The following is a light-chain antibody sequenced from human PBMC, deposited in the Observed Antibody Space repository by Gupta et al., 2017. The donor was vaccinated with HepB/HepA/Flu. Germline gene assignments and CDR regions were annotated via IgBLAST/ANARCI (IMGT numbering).Light chain of an antibody. V-gene: IGKV2-24*01. Sequence: VMTQTSLSSPVTPGQTASIPCRPSQRPVHSNGNTYLSWLHQSPGQPPRLLIDEISNRFAGVPDRISSSGAGTDFTLKSSRVEAEDVGVYYCKQAKHFPRTFGQGTKVEIK. CDR3: KQAKHFPRT. CDR2: EIS. CDR1: QRPVHSNGNTY. J-gene: IGKJ1*01.